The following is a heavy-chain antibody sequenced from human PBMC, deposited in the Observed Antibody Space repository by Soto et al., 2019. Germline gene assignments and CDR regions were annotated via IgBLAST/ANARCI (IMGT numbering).Heavy chain of an antibody. CDR1: GGSFSGYY. D-gene: IGHD2-21*01. V-gene: IGHV4-34*01. CDR3: ARGLGWYGKAPTLGFPH. Sequence: QVQLQQWGAGLLKPSETLSLTCAVYGGSFSGYYWSWIRQPPGKGLEWIGEINHSGSTNYNPSLKGRVHMSADTPMTQCSLGLSSVTAPDTAVYYCARGLGWYGKAPTLGFPHWGQRTLGTVSS. CDR2: INHSGST. J-gene: IGHJ1*01.